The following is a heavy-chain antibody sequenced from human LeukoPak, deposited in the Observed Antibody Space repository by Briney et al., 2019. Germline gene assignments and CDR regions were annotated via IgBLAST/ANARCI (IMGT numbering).Heavy chain of an antibody. D-gene: IGHD3-16*01. V-gene: IGHV3-66*01. J-gene: IGHJ6*03. Sequence: GGSLRLSCAASEFSVGSNYMTWVRQAPGKGLEWVSLIYSGGSTYYADSVKGRFTISRDNSKNTLYLQMNSLRAEDTAVYYCAKDDNRDAYYDYVWGYYYMDVWGKGTTVTVSS. CDR1: EFSVGSNY. CDR3: AKDDNRDAYYDYVWGYYYMDV. CDR2: IYSGGST.